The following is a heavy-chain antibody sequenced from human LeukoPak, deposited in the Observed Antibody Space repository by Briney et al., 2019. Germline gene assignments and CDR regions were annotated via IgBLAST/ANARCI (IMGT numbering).Heavy chain of an antibody. J-gene: IGHJ3*02. CDR3: ARGYGDNSGAFDI. CDR1: GGSISSSTYY. D-gene: IGHD4-23*01. Sequence: SETLSLTCTVSGGSISSSTYYWDWIRQPPGKGLEWIGNFYDSGSTWYNPSLKSRVTISLDRSKNQFSLKLSSVTAADTAVYFCARGYGDNSGAFDIWGQGTLVTVSS. V-gene: IGHV4-39*07. CDR2: FYDSGST.